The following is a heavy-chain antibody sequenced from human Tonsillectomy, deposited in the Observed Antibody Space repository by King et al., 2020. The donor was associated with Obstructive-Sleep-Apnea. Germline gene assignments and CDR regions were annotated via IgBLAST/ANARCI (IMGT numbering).Heavy chain of an antibody. CDR2: IYYSGST. D-gene: IGHD3-10*01. J-gene: IGHJ3*02. V-gene: IGHV4-31*03. CDR1: GGSISTGGYY. CDR3: ARTKGSMVRGNDAFDI. Sequence: VQLQESGPGLVKPSQTLSLTCTVSGGSISTGGYYWSWIRQHPGKGLAWIGYIYYSGSTYYNPSLKSRVTISVDTSKNQFSLKLSSVTAADTAGYYCARTKGSMVRGNDAFDIWGQGTMVTVSS.